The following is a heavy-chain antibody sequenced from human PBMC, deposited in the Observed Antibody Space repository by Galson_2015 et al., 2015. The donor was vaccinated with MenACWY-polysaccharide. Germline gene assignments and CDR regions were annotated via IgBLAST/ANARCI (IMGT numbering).Heavy chain of an antibody. CDR2: IKTDGSST. CDR1: GFTFSSYW. Sequence: SLRLSCAASGFTFSSYWMHWVRQAPGEGLVWVSRIKTDGSSTSYADSVKGRFTVSRDNAKNTVYPQMNSLGVEDTAVYYCARDPHCGAGCSIHDAFDVWGQGTKVTVSS. D-gene: IGHD2-21*02. J-gene: IGHJ3*01. CDR3: ARDPHCGAGCSIHDAFDV. V-gene: IGHV3-74*01.